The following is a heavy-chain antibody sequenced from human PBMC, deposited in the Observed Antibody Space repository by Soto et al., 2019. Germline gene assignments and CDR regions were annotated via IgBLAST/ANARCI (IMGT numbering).Heavy chain of an antibody. V-gene: IGHV4-59*01. Sequence: TSATQSVTCTVSGGSISTYHWSWIRQFPGRGLEWIGHLYNRGTTSYNFSLKSRVTISADTSKNQFSLKMRSVTPADTAVYYCATLQGLAPNNWFDPWGQGTLVTVSS. CDR3: ATLQGLAPNNWFDP. CDR1: GGSISTYH. J-gene: IGHJ5*02. CDR2: LYNRGTT. D-gene: IGHD1-1*01.